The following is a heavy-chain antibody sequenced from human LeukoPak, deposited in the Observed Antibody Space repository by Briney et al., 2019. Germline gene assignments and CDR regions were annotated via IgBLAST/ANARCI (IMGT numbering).Heavy chain of an antibody. Sequence: ASVKVSCKASGYTFTGYYMHWVRQAPGQGLEWMGRINSNSGGTNYAQKFQGRVTMTRDTSISTAYMELSRLTSDDTAVYYCARDLGSSSWYCSYGMDVWGQGTTVTVSS. J-gene: IGHJ6*02. D-gene: IGHD6-13*01. CDR3: ARDLGSSSWYCSYGMDV. V-gene: IGHV1-2*06. CDR1: GYTFTGYY. CDR2: INSNSGGT.